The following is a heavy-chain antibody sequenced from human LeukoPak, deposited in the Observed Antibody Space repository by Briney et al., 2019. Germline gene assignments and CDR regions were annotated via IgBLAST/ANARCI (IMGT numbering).Heavy chain of an antibody. CDR1: GYTFTGYY. CDR2: INPSGGSP. V-gene: IGHV1-46*01. J-gene: IGHJ5*02. CDR3: ANTYALGNYYKGGFDP. D-gene: IGHD3-10*01. Sequence: ASVKVSCKASGYTFTGYYMHWVRQAPGQGLEWVGIINPSGGSPSYAQKFQGRVTMTRDMSTSTVYMTLSSLKSEDTAVYYCANTYALGNYYKGGFDPWGQGTLVTVSS.